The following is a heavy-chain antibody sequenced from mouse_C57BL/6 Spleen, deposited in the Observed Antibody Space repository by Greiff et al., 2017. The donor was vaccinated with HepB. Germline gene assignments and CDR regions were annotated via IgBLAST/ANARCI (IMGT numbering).Heavy chain of an antibody. CDR3: ARSADYYGSSHLDV. CDR1: GYTFTSYG. CDR2: IYPRSGNT. J-gene: IGHJ1*03. D-gene: IGHD1-1*01. V-gene: IGHV1-81*01. Sequence: QVQLKESGAELARPGASVKLSCKASGYTFTSYGISWVKQRTGQGLEWIGEIYPRSGNTYYNEKFKGKATLTADKSSSTAYMELRSLTSEDSAVYFCARSADYYGSSHLDVWGTGTTVTVSS.